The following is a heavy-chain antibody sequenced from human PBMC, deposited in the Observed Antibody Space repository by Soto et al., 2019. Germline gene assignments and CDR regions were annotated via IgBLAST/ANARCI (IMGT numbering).Heavy chain of an antibody. D-gene: IGHD3-3*01. J-gene: IGHJ6*02. CDR3: ARSYPNTIFGVVPSRGLDV. CDR2: IYYTGST. V-gene: IGHV4-59*01. CDR1: GGSISSNY. Sequence: PSETLSLTCIVSGGSISSNYWSWIRQPPGKGLEWIGYIYYTGSTNFNPSLKNRVIISVDTSKNQFSLKLSSVNAADTAVYYCARSYPNTIFGVVPSRGLDVWGQGTTVTVSS.